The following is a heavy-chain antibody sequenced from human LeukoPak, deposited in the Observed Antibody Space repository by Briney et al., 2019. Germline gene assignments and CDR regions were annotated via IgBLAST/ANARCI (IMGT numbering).Heavy chain of an antibody. D-gene: IGHD4-17*01. J-gene: IGHJ3*02. CDR3: ASTTVTVDAFDI. CDR2: IYYSGTT. CDR1: GGSISSSSYH. Sequence: SETLSLTCTVSGGSISSSSYHWGWIRQPPGKGLEWIGSIYYSGTTYSNPSLERRVTISVESSKKQFSLKLTSVTAADTAVYYCASTTVTVDAFDIWGQGTMVTVSS. V-gene: IGHV4-39*01.